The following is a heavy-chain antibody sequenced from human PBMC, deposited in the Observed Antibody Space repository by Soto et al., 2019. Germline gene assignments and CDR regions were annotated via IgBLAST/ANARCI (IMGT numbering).Heavy chain of an antibody. CDR2: VNHSGSI. CDR3: ARIPLIFNSDNSAYYYGFFDY. D-gene: IGHD3-22*01. Sequence: SETLSLTCAVNGGSLSHYYWTWIRQPPGKGLEWIGEVNHSGSINYNPSLKSRVTISVDTYKNQFSLKLTSVTAADTAVYYCARIPLIFNSDNSAYYYGFFDYGGEGTLVTVSS. V-gene: IGHV4-34*01. CDR1: GGSLSHYY. J-gene: IGHJ4*02.